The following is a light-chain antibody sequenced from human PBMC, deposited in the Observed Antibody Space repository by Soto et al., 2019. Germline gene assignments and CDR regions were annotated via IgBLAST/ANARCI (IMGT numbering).Light chain of an antibody. V-gene: IGKV3-15*01. Sequence: EIVMTQSPATLSVSPGERATLSCRASQSVSSNLAWYQQKPGQAPRLLIYCASTRATGIPARFSGSGSGTEFTLTINSLQSEDFAVYYCQQYNNWPRTFGQGTKLEIK. CDR3: QQYNNWPRT. CDR2: CAS. CDR1: QSVSSN. J-gene: IGKJ2*01.